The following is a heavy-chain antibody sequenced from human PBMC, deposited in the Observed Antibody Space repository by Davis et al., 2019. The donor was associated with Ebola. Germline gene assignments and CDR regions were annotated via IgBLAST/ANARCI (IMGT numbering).Heavy chain of an antibody. D-gene: IGHD3-22*01. CDR2: IIPIFGTA. Sequence: SVKVSCKASGGTFSSYAISWVRQAPGQGLEWMGGIIPIFGTANYAQKFQGRVTITADESTSTAYMELSSLRSEDTAVYYCASHRRGDYYDSSGPRGYWGQGTLVTVSS. V-gene: IGHV1-69*13. CDR1: GGTFSSYA. J-gene: IGHJ4*02. CDR3: ASHRRGDYYDSSGPRGY.